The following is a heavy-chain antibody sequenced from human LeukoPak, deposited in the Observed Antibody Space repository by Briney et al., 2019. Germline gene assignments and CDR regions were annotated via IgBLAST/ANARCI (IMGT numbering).Heavy chain of an antibody. CDR3: AKEYSSSWPVGIDY. V-gene: IGHV3-33*06. J-gene: IGHJ4*02. Sequence: GRSLRLSCAASGFTFSSYGMHWVRQAPGKGLEWVAVIWYDGSNKYYADSVKGRFTISRDNSKNTLYLQMNSLGAEDTAVYYCAKEYSSSWPVGIDYWGQGTLVTVSS. D-gene: IGHD6-13*01. CDR2: IWYDGSNK. CDR1: GFTFSSYG.